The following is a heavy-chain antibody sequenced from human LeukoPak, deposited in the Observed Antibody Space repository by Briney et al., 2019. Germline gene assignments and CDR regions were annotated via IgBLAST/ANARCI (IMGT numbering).Heavy chain of an antibody. J-gene: IGHJ6*03. Sequence: GGSLRLSCAASGFTFSSYGMPWVRKAPGKGLEWVAVISYDGSNKYYADSVKGRFTISRDNSKTTLYLQMNSLKAEGTAVYYCASNNQWFGESYYYRDVWGKGNRVSVSS. CDR2: ISYDGSNK. CDR1: GFTFSSYG. V-gene: IGHV3-30*03. D-gene: IGHD3-10*01. CDR3: ASNNQWFGESYYYRDV.